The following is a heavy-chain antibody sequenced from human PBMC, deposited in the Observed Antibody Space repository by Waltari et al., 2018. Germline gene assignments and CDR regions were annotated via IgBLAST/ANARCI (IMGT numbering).Heavy chain of an antibody. CDR1: GGSISSYY. Sequence: QVQLQESGPGLVKPSETLSLTCTVSGGSISSYYWSWIRQPPGKGLEWIGYIYYSGSTNYNTSLKSRVTISVDTSKNQFSLKLSSVTAADTAVYYCARESAAAGIDYWGQGTLVTVSS. CDR2: IYYSGST. V-gene: IGHV4-59*01. D-gene: IGHD6-13*01. CDR3: ARESAAAGIDY. J-gene: IGHJ4*02.